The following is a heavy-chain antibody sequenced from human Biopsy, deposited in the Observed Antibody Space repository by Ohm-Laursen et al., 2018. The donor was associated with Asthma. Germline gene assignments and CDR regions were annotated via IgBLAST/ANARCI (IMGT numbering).Heavy chain of an antibody. CDR2: MSGRSEYI. CDR3: ARDPRVAVAVDSHYYGMDI. Sequence: SLRFSCAASGFTFSSYTMNWVRQAPGKGLEWVSSMSGRSEYIYNADSVKGRFTISRDNAKNSLYLQMNSLRAEDTAIYYCARDPRVAVAVDSHYYGMDIWGPGTTVTVSS. CDR1: GFTFSSYT. D-gene: IGHD6-19*01. V-gene: IGHV3-21*01. J-gene: IGHJ6*02.